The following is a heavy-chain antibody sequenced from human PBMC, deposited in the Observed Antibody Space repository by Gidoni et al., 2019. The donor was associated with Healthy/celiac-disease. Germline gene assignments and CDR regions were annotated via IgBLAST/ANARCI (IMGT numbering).Heavy chain of an antibody. Sequence: FQLVQSGAEVKKPGESLKISCKGSGYRFTGYWIGWVRQMPGKDLEWMGIIYPGDSDTRYSPSVQGQVTISADKSISTAYLQWSSLKASDTAMYYCARPSSGWHDAFDIWGQGTMVTVSS. D-gene: IGHD6-19*01. V-gene: IGHV5-51*01. CDR2: IYPGDSDT. J-gene: IGHJ3*02. CDR3: ARPSSGWHDAFDI. CDR1: GYRFTGYW.